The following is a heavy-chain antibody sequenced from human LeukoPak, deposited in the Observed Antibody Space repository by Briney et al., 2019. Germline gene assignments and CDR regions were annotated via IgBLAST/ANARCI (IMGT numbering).Heavy chain of an antibody. V-gene: IGHV1-18*01. CDR1: GYTFTSYG. CDR3: ARDQDTIFGVVTLYYYYGMDV. D-gene: IGHD3-3*01. Sequence: GASVKVSCKASGYTFTSYGISWVRQAPGQGLEWMGWISAYNGNTNYSQKLQGRVTMTTDTSTSTAYMELRSLRSDDTGVYYCARDQDTIFGVVTLYYYYGMDVWGQGTTVTVSS. CDR2: ISAYNGNT. J-gene: IGHJ6*02.